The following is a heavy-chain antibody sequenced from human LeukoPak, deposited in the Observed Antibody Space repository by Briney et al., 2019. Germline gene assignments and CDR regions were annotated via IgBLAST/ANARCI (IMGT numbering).Heavy chain of an antibody. Sequence: PGGSLRLSCAASGFTFSNAWMSWVRQAPGKGLVWVSRINSDGINTSYADSVKGRFTISRDNAKSSLYLQMDSLRAEDTAVYYCARWERPGYWGQGTLVTVSS. CDR3: ARWERPGY. CDR2: INSDGINT. D-gene: IGHD1-1*01. V-gene: IGHV3-74*01. CDR1: GFTFSNAW. J-gene: IGHJ4*02.